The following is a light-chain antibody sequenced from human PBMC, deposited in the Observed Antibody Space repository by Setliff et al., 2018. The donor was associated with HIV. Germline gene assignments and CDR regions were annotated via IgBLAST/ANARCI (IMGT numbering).Light chain of an antibody. V-gene: IGLV1-47*01. J-gene: IGLJ1*01. CDR1: SSNIGRNY. CDR3: AAWDDSLSGYV. CDR2: RSN. Sequence: QAVVTQPPSASGTPGQRVPVSCSGRSSNIGRNYVYWYQQLPGTAPKLLISRSNQRPSGVPDRFSGSKSGTSASLAISGLRSEDEADYYCAAWDDSLSGYVFGTGTKVTVL.